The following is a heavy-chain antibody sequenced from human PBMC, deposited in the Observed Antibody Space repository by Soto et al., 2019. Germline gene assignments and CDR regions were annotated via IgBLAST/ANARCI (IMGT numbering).Heavy chain of an antibody. CDR1: GFTFSSYS. V-gene: IGHV3-21*01. D-gene: IGHD6-13*01. CDR3: ARDLGIAAASSGY. J-gene: IGHJ4*02. CDR2: ISSSSSYI. Sequence: AGGSLRLSCAASGFTFSSYSMNWVRQAPGKGLEWVSSISSSSSYIYYADSVKGRFTISRDNAKNSLYLQMNSLRAEDTAVYYCARDLGIAAASSGYWGQGTLVTVSS.